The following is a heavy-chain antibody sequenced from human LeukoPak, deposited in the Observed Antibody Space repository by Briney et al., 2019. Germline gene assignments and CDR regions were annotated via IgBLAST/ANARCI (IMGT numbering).Heavy chain of an antibody. V-gene: IGHV3-23*01. D-gene: IGHD1-26*01. CDR2: ISGSGGST. CDR1: GFTFSSYA. CDR3: ARVGSSRPNYGMDV. Sequence: GGSLRLSCAASGFTFSSYAMSWVRQAPGKGLEWVSAISGSGGSTYYADSVKGRFTISRDNSKSTLYLQMNSLRAEDTAVYYCARVGSSRPNYGMDVWGQGTTVTVSS. J-gene: IGHJ6*02.